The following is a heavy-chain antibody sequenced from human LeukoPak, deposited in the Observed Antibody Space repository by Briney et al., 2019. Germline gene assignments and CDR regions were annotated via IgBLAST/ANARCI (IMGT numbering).Heavy chain of an antibody. CDR1: GFTFRNYV. D-gene: IGHD3-10*01. J-gene: IGHJ5*01. CDR3: ASEGYCGSGSSAILSFVS. Sequence: GGSLRLSCAASGFTFRNYVIHWVRQAPGKGLEWVAVTSSDLNVKLYADSVKGRFTISRDNSRSTLYLQMNSLRPEDTAIYYCASEGYCGSGSSAILSFVSWGHGALVSVSS. V-gene: IGHV3-30-3*01. CDR2: TSSDLNVK.